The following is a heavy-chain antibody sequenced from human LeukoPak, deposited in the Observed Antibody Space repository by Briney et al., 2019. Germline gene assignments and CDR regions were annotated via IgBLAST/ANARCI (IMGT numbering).Heavy chain of an antibody. V-gene: IGHV4-61*01. CDR1: VGSVSSGSYY. J-gene: IGHJ4*02. CDR3: ARSVDWPFDY. Sequence: SETLSLTCSVSVGSVSSGSYYWSWIRQPPGKGLEWIGYIYYTGSTNYNFSLKSRVTISVDRSKNQFSLRLSSVTAADTAVYYCARSVDWPFDYWGQGTLVTVSS. D-gene: IGHD5/OR15-5a*01. CDR2: IYYTGST.